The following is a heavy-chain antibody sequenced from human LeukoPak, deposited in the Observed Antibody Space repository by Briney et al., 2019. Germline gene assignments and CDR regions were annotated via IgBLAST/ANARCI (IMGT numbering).Heavy chain of an antibody. J-gene: IGHJ4*02. CDR1: GGSFSGYY. D-gene: IGHD3-22*01. V-gene: IGHV4-34*01. CDR3: ARDPTYYYDSSGNHYLDY. Sequence: SETLSLTCAVYGGSFSGYYWSWIRQPPGKGLEWIGEINHSGSTNYNPSLMSRVTISVDTSKNQFSLKLSSVTAADTAVYYCARDPTYYYDSSGNHYLDYWGQGTLVTVSS. CDR2: INHSGST.